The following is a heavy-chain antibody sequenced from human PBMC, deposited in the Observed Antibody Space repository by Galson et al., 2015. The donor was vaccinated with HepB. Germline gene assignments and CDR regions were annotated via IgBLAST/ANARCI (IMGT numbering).Heavy chain of an antibody. Sequence: SLRLSCAASGFTLSSYGMHWVRQAPGKGLEWVAVIWLDASNNYYADSVKGRCTISRDNSKNTLFLQMNSLRAEDTAVYYCARTARATIVGATSDWHFDYWGQGTLVTVSS. D-gene: IGHD1-26*01. V-gene: IGHV3-33*01. J-gene: IGHJ4*02. CDR1: GFTLSSYG. CDR2: IWLDASNN. CDR3: ARTARATIVGATSDWHFDY.